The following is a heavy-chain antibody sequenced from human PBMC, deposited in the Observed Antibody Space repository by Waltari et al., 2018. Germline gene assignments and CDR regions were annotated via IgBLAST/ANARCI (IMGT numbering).Heavy chain of an antibody. J-gene: IGHJ5*02. Sequence: QLQQWGAGLLKPSETLXLTCAVYGGSFSGYYXSWIRQPPGKGLEWIGEINHSGSTNYNPSLXSRVTISVXTSKXQFXLKLXXVXAADTAVXXXARAXACSSTSCYGXPAWFDPXGQGTLVTVXS. CDR2: INHSGST. D-gene: IGHD2-2*01. CDR3: ARAXACSSTSCYGXPAWFDP. V-gene: IGHV4-34*01. CDR1: GGSFSGYY.